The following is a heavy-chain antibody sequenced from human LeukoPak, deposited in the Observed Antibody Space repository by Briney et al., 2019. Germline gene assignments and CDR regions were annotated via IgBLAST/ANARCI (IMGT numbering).Heavy chain of an antibody. D-gene: IGHD2-2*03. V-gene: IGHV3-21*01. CDR2: IGSSSSYT. J-gene: IGHJ4*02. CDR1: GFTFSSYS. CDR3: ARGVDIVVVPADDY. Sequence: GGSLRLSCAASGFTFSSYSMNWVRQAPGKGLEWVSSIGSSSSYTYYADSVKGRFTISRDNAKNSLYLQMNSLRAEDTAEYYCARGVDIVVVPADDYWGQGTLVTVSS.